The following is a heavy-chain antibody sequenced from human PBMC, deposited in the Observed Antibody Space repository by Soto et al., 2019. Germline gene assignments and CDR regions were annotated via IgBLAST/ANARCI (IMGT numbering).Heavy chain of an antibody. Sequence: GGSMRLSCAASGFTFSGSAMHWVRQASGKGLEWVGRIRSKANSYATAYAASVKGRFTISRDDSKNTAYLQMNSLKTEDTAVYYCAKQYDDLSWYSSSWYRYYYGMDVWGQGTTVTVS. CDR1: GFTFSGSA. D-gene: IGHD6-13*01. CDR2: IRSKANSYAT. J-gene: IGHJ6*02. CDR3: AKQYDDLSWYSSSWYRYYYGMDV. V-gene: IGHV3-73*01.